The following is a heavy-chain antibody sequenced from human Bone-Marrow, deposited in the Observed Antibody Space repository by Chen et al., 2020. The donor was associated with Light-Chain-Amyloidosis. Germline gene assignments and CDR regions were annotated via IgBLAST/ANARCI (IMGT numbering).Heavy chain of an antibody. J-gene: IGHJ6*02. Sequence: QVQLVQSGAEVKKPGASVKVSCKASGYTFTGYYMHWVRQAPGQGLEWMGWINPNRWRTNYAQKFQGWGTMTRDTSISTAYLELGRLGSDDTAVYYCARGEVTTSFYYYGMDVWGQGTTVTVSS. V-gene: IGHV1-2*04. CDR3: ARGEVTTSFYYYGMDV. CDR1: GYTFTGYY. D-gene: IGHD4-17*01. CDR2: INPNRWRT.